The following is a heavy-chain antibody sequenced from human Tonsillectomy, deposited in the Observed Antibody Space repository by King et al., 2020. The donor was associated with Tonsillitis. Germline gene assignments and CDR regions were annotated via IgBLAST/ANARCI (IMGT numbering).Heavy chain of an antibody. CDR3: TTLHNDILPTYDIADD. CDR2: IKSKADSGTT. Sequence: VQLVESGGGLVKPGGSLRLSCAASGFTFSKAWMNWVRQAPGKGLEWVGRIKSKADSGTTDYAAPVKGRFTISRDDSKDTLYLQMNSLKAEDTAVYYCTTLHNDILPTYDIADDWGQGTLVTAYS. D-gene: IGHD3-9*01. V-gene: IGHV3-15*01. J-gene: IGHJ1*01. CDR1: GFTFSKAW.